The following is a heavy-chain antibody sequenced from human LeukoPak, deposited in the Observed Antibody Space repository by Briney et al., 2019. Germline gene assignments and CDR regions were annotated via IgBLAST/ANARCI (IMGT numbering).Heavy chain of an antibody. J-gene: IGHJ2*01. CDR1: GFTVSGNY. Sequence: GGLRRFSCEALGFTVSGNYMAWVRQAPGKGLEWVSVIYRGASTYYAVSVRGRFTVSRDNSKNTLYLQMNTLRAEDTAVYYCARGRTYCYLALWGRGTLVTVSS. CDR2: IYRGAST. V-gene: IGHV3-66*01. CDR3: ARGRTYCYLAL.